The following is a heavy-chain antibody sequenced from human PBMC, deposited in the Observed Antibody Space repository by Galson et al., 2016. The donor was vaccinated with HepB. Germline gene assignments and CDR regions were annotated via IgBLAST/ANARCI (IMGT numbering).Heavy chain of an antibody. CDR1: GFTFTSSA. CDR3: ARDKAATFGWFDP. J-gene: IGHJ5*02. Sequence: SVKVSCKASGFTFTSSAVQWVRQARGQRLEWIGWIVVGSGNTNYAQKFQERVTITRDMSTSTAYMELSSLRSEDTAVYYCARDKAATFGWFDPWGQGTLVTVSS. D-gene: IGHD2/OR15-2a*01. CDR2: IVVGSGNT. V-gene: IGHV1-58*01.